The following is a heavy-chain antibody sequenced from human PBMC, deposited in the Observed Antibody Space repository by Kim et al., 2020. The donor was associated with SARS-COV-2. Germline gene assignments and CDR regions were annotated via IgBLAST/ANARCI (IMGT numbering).Heavy chain of an antibody. J-gene: IGHJ6*02. CDR2: IYYSGST. CDR3: ARELWFGEPKEHYGMDV. V-gene: IGHV4-59*13. D-gene: IGHD3-10*01. CDR1: GGSISSYY. Sequence: SETLSLTCTVSGGSISSYYWSWIRQPPGKGLEWIGYIYYSGSTNYNPSLKSRVTISVDTSKNQFSLKLSSVTAADTAVYYCARELWFGEPKEHYGMDVWGQGTTVTVSS.